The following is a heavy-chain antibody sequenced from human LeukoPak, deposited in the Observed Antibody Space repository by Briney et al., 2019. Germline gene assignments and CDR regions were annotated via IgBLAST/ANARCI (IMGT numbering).Heavy chain of an antibody. D-gene: IGHD6-19*01. Sequence: GRSLRLSCAASGFTFSSYGMHWVRQAPGKGLEWVAVISYDGSNKYYADSVKGRFTISRDNSKNTLYLRMNSLRAEDTAVYYCAKDLIAVAGEGYYYGMDVWGQGTTVTVSS. CDR1: GFTFSSYG. V-gene: IGHV3-30*18. CDR2: ISYDGSNK. CDR3: AKDLIAVAGEGYYYGMDV. J-gene: IGHJ6*02.